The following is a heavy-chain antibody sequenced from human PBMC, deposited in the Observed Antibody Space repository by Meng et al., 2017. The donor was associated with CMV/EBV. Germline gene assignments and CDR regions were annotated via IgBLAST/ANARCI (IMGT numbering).Heavy chain of an antibody. CDR2: ISSSSSYI. CDR3: ARADAIVVVPAAILDYYGMDV. CDR1: GFTFSSYS. Sequence: GESLKISCAASGFTFSSYSMNWVRQAPGKGLEWVSSISSSSSYIYYADSVKGRFTISRDNAKNSLYLQMNSLRAEDTAVYYCARADAIVVVPAAILDYYGMDVWGQGTTVTVSS. V-gene: IGHV3-21*01. D-gene: IGHD2-2*01. J-gene: IGHJ6*02.